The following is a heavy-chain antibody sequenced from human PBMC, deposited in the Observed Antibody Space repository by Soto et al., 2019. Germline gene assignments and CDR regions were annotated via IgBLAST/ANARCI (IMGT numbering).Heavy chain of an antibody. V-gene: IGHV3-23*01. CDR1: GFTFSSYA. CDR3: ARDGSFGVAVAGDY. CDR2: ISGSGGST. J-gene: IGHJ4*02. Sequence: PGGSLRLSCAASGFTFSSYAMSWVRQAPGKGLEWVSAISGSGGSTYYADSVKGRFTISRDNSKNTLYLQMNSLRAEDAAVYYCARDGSFGVAVAGDYWGQGTLVTVSS. D-gene: IGHD3-3*01.